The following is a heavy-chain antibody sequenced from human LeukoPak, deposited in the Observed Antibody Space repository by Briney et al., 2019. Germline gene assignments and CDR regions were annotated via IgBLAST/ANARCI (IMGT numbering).Heavy chain of an antibody. CDR1: GFTFSSYS. CDR3: ARTRSSPNWFDP. D-gene: IGHD3-10*01. V-gene: IGHV3-21*01. J-gene: IGHJ5*02. CDR2: ISSSSSYI. Sequence: GGSLRLSCAASGFTFSSYSMNWVRQAPGKGLEWVSSISSSSSYIYYADSVKGQFTISRDNAKNSLYLQMNSLRAEDTAVYYCARTRSSPNWFDPWGQGTLVTVSS.